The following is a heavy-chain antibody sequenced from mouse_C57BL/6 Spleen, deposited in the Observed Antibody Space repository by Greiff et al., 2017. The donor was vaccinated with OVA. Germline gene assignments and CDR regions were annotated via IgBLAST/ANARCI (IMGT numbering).Heavy chain of an antibody. CDR2: INPNNGGT. CDR3: ARSGYDYDGAWFAY. CDR1: GYTFTDYN. Sequence: EVQLQQSGPELVKPGASVKIPCKASGYTFTDYNMDWVKQSPGKSLEWIGDINPNNGGTNYNQKIKGKATLTVDKYSSTAYMEHRSLTSEDTAVYYCARSGYDYDGAWFAYWGQGTLVTVSA. J-gene: IGHJ3*01. D-gene: IGHD2-4*01. V-gene: IGHV1-18*01.